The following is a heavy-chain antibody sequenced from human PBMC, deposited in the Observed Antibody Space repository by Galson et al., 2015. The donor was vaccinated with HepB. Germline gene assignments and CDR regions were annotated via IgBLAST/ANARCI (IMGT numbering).Heavy chain of an antibody. CDR1: GYTFTMYA. J-gene: IGHJ4*02. V-gene: IGHV1-3*01. D-gene: IGHD6-13*01. CDR2: INVGNGNT. CDR3: ARSGRLGIAAADHGLY. Sequence: SVKVSCKASGYTFTMYAMHWVRQAPGQRPEWMGWINVGNGNTKYSQKFQGRVTITGDTSASTAYMELGSLKSEDTAVYYCARSGRLGIAAADHGLYWGQGTLVTVSS.